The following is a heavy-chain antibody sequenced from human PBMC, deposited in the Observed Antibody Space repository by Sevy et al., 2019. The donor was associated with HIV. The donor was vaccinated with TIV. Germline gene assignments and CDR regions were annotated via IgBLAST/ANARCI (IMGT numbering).Heavy chain of an antibody. CDR3: ASGGNGVFWSYEYYYYGMDV. V-gene: IGHV1-8*01. CDR1: GYSFDSYD. D-gene: IGHD3-3*01. J-gene: IGHJ6*02. CDR2: MSPKTGAT. Sequence: ASVKVSCEASGYSFDSYDINWVRQATGQGLEWMGWMSPKTGATGFAQKFKGRVTMTRNTSISTAYMELSSLTNEDTAVYYCASGGNGVFWSYEYYYYGMDVWGQGTTVTVSS.